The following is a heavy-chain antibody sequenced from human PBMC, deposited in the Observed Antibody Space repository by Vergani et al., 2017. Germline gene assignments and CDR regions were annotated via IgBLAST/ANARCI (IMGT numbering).Heavy chain of an antibody. D-gene: IGHD1-14*01. CDR1: GGSPSGYY. Sequence: QVQLQESGPGLVRPSETLSLTCTVSGGSPSGYYWNWIRQPPGEGLEWIGYVADSGYFNYNPSLKTRVSMSSDTSNNHFSLMLSYVTVPDTAVYYRARSIVSRNPPDYFDNWGQGTLVTVSS. CDR2: VADSGYF. V-gene: IGHV4-59*01. J-gene: IGHJ4*02. CDR3: ARSIVSRNPPDYFDN.